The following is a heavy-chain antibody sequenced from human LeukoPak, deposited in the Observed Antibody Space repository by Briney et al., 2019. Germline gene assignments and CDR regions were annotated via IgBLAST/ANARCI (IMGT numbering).Heavy chain of an antibody. D-gene: IGHD6-19*01. CDR2: ISAYNGNT. CDR1: GYTFTSYG. V-gene: IGHV1-18*04. Sequence: ASVKVSCEASGYTFTSYGISWVRQAPGQGLEWMGWISAYNGNTNYAQKLQGRVTMTTDTSTSTAYMELRSLKSDDTAAYYCARVQYSSDWYNDAFDIWGQGTMVTVSS. J-gene: IGHJ3*02. CDR3: ARVQYSSDWYNDAFDI.